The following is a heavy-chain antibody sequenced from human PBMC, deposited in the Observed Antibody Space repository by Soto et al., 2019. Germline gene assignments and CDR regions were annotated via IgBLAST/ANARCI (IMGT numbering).Heavy chain of an antibody. CDR3: AREVTMVRGARVYGMNV. V-gene: IGHV1-2*02. CDR2: INPNSGGT. CDR1: GYMFTGYN. D-gene: IGHD3-10*01. Sequence: QVQLEQSGAEVKKAGASVKVSCKASGYMFTGYNMHWVRQAPGQGLEWMGWINPNSGGTNYAQKFQGRVTMTRDMSSSTAYMELRRLRSDDTAVYYCAREVTMVRGARVYGMNVWGQGTTVTVSS. J-gene: IGHJ6*02.